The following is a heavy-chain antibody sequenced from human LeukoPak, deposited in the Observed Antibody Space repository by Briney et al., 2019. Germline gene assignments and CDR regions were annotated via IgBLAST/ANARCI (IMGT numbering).Heavy chain of an antibody. CDR2: IYTSGST. J-gene: IGHJ4*02. V-gene: IGHV4-4*07. Sequence: KSSETLSLTCTVSGGSISSYYWSWIRQPAGKGLEWIGRIYTSGSTNYNPSLKSRVTMSVDTSKNQFSLKLSSVTAADTAVYYCARHRGHSSSWYFDYWGQGTLATVSS. D-gene: IGHD6-13*01. CDR1: GGSISSYY. CDR3: ARHRGHSSSWYFDY.